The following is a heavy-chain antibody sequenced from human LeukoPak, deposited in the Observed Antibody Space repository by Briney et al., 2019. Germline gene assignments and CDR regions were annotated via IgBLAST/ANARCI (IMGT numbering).Heavy chain of an antibody. CDR3: TRDITLTRGGRSDY. V-gene: IGHV3-66*01. Sequence: GGSLRLSCAASGFTVSSNYMSWVRQAPGKGLEWVAIIYSGGSTNYADSVKGRFTISRDNAKNTLYLQMNSLRAEDTAVYYCTRDITLTRGGRSDYWGQGTLVTVSA. D-gene: IGHD3-10*01. CDR2: IYSGGST. CDR1: GFTVSSNY. J-gene: IGHJ4*02.